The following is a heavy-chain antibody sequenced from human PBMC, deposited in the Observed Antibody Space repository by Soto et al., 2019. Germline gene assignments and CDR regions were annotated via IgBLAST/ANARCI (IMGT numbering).Heavy chain of an antibody. J-gene: IGHJ5*02. V-gene: IGHV6-1*01. CDR2: TYFRSKWYN. CDR3: AKGDNLGPKTGYAFDP. CDR1: GDSVSSNTAS. D-gene: IGHD5-12*01. Sequence: QTLSLTCAISGDSVSSNTASWNWIRQSPSRGLEWLGRTYFRSKWYNDYAVSVKSRIIINPDTSNNQFSLQLNSVTPEDAAVYFCAKGDNLGPKTGYAFDPWGQGIMVTVSS.